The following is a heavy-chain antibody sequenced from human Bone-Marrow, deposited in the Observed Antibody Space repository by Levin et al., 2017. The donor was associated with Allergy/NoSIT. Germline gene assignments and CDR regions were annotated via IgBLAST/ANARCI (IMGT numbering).Heavy chain of an antibody. V-gene: IGHV3-23*01. CDR1: GFTFSSYA. Sequence: PGGSLRLSCAASGFTFSSYAMSWVRQAPGKGLEWLSVISGSAGSTYYADSVKGRFTISRDNSKNTLYLQMNSLRAEDTAVYYCAKMCGGGCYNVDYWGQGTLVTVSS. CDR2: ISGSAGST. D-gene: IGHD2-15*01. J-gene: IGHJ4*02. CDR3: AKMCGGGCYNVDY.